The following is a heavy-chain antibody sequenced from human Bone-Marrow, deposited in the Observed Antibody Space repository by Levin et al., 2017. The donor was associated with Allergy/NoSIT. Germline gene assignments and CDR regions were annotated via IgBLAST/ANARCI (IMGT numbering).Heavy chain of an antibody. CDR3: ARASYRGPGSQFDF. V-gene: IGHV4-39*01. Sequence: PSQTLSLTCTVSGGSISSSSYYWGWIRQPPGKGLEWIGSIYYSGSTYYNPSLKSRVTISVDTSKNQFSLKLSSVTAADTAVYFCARASYRGPGSQFDFWGQGTLVTVSS. J-gene: IGHJ4*02. CDR2: IYYSGST. CDR1: GGSISSSSYY. D-gene: IGHD3-10*01.